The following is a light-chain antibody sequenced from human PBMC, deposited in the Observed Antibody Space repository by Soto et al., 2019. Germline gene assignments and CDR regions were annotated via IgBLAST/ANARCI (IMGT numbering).Light chain of an antibody. Sequence: QSALTQPHSVSGSPGQSVTISCTGTSSDVGGYNYVSWYQHHPGKAPKLMICDVNKRPSGVPDRFSGSKSGNTASLTISGLQAEDEADYYCCSYAGSYTNVFGTGTKVTVL. CDR2: DVN. CDR1: SSDVGGYNY. CDR3: CSYAGSYTNV. V-gene: IGLV2-11*01. J-gene: IGLJ1*01.